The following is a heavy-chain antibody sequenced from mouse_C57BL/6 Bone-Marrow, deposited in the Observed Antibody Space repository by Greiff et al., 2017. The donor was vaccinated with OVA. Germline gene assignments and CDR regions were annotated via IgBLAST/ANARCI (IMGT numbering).Heavy chain of an antibody. J-gene: IGHJ2*01. CDR2: INPSTGGT. Sequence: VQLQQSGPELVKPGASVKISCKASGYSFTGYYMNWVKQSPEKSLEWIGEINPSTGGTTYNQKFKAKATLTVDKSSSTAYMQLKSLTSEDSAVYYCARDSSGYPYFDYWGQGTTLTVSS. V-gene: IGHV1-42*01. CDR1: GYSFTGYY. D-gene: IGHD3-2*02. CDR3: ARDSSGYPYFDY.